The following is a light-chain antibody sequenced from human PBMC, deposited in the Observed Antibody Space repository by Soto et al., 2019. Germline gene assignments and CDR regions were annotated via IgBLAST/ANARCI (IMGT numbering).Light chain of an antibody. CDR2: AAS. V-gene: IGKV1-27*01. J-gene: IGKJ1*01. Sequence: DIQMTQSPSSLSASVRDRVTITCRASQGISNYLAWYQQKPGKVPKLLIYAASTLQTGVPSRFSGSGSGTDFTLTISSLPPEDVATYYCQKYDSAPWTFGQGTKVEIK. CDR3: QKYDSAPWT. CDR1: QGISNY.